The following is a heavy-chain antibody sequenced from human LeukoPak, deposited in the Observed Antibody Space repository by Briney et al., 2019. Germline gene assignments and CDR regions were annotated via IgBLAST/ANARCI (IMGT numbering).Heavy chain of an antibody. CDR2: VYAGGST. CDR3: ARERATDGYILAY. V-gene: IGHV3-53*01. Sequence: GGPLRLSCAASGFTVSSFYMSWVRQAPGKGLKWVSIVYAGGSTYYADSVKGRFTISRDNSKNTLYLQMNSLRPDDTAVYYCARERATDGYILAYWGQGTLVTVSS. CDR1: GFTVSSFY. J-gene: IGHJ4*02. D-gene: IGHD2-8*01.